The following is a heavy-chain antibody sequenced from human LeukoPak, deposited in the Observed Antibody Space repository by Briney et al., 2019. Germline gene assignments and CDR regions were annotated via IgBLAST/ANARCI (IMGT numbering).Heavy chain of an antibody. CDR1: GFTFSSYS. V-gene: IGHV3-21*01. CDR3: ARDMTVAGPHFDY. CDR2: ISSGTSYI. J-gene: IGHJ4*02. D-gene: IGHD6-19*01. Sequence: GGSLRLSCAASGFTFSSYSMNWVRQAPGKGLEWVSSISSGTSYIYYADSVKGRFTISRDNAKNSLYLQMNSLRAEDTAVYYCARDMTVAGPHFDYWGQGTLVTVSS.